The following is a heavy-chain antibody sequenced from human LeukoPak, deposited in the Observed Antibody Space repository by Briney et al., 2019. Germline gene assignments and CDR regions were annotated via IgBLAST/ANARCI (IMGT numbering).Heavy chain of an antibody. Sequence: PGGSLRLSCAASGFTFSDYYMSWIRQAPGKGLEWVSYISSSGSTIYYADSVKGRFTISRDNAKNSLYLQTNSLRAEDTAVYYCASILGYCSSTSCYAFDYWGQGTLVTVSS. D-gene: IGHD2-2*01. V-gene: IGHV3-11*04. CDR2: ISSSGSTI. J-gene: IGHJ4*02. CDR3: ASILGYCSSTSCYAFDY. CDR1: GFTFSDYY.